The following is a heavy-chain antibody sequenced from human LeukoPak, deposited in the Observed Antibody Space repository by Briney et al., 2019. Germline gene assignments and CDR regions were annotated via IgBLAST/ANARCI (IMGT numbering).Heavy chain of an antibody. D-gene: IGHD2-15*01. V-gene: IGHV4-39*01. J-gene: IGHJ4*02. CDR3: ARHSGYCSGGSCYYYYFDY. CDR2: IYYSGST. Sequence: SETLSLTCTVSGGSISSSSYYWGWIRQPPGKGLEWIGSIYYSGSTYYNPSLKSRVTISVDTSKNQFSLKLSSVTAADTAVYYCARHSGYCSGGSCYYYYFDYWGQGTLITVSS. CDR1: GGSISSSSYY.